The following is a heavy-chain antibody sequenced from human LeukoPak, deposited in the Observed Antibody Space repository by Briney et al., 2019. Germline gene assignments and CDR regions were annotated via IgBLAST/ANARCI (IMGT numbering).Heavy chain of an antibody. CDR2: ISSSGSTI. D-gene: IGHD2-2*01. CDR3: ARDQRGYCSSTSCYYYYGMDV. Sequence: PGGSLRLSCAASGFTFSSYAMSWVRQAPGKGLEWVSYISSSGSTIYYADSVKGRFTISRDNAKNSLYLQMNSLRAEDTAVYYCARDQRGYCSSTSCYYYYGMDVWGKGTTVTVSS. CDR1: GFTFSSYA. V-gene: IGHV3-48*03. J-gene: IGHJ6*04.